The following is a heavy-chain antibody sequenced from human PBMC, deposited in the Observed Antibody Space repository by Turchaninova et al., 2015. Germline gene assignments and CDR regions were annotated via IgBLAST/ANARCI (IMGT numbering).Heavy chain of an antibody. Sequence: EVQLVESGGGLVKPGGSLRLSCAAFGFTFGNAWMGWVRQAPGKGLEWVGRIKSKTDGGTTDYAAPVKGRFTISRDDSKNTLYLQMNSLRAEDTAVYYCARVPGSYQGFFDYWGQGTLVTVSS. CDR1: GFTFGNAW. J-gene: IGHJ4*02. D-gene: IGHD1-26*01. CDR2: IKSKTDGGTT. V-gene: IGHV3-15*01. CDR3: ARVPGSYQGFFDY.